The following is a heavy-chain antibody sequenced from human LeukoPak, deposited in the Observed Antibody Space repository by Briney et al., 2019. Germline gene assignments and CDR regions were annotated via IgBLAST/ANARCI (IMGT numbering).Heavy chain of an antibody. D-gene: IGHD3-16*01. Sequence: ASVKVSCKSSRYTFTSYVISWLRQAPAQGLEGMGWNSAYNGNTNYAQKLQGSVTMTTDTSTSTAYMELRSMRSDDTAVYYCARGRGGMDGWGQGTLVTVSS. CDR2: NSAYNGNT. J-gene: IGHJ4*02. CDR1: RYTFTSYV. CDR3: ARGRGGMDG. V-gene: IGHV1-18*01.